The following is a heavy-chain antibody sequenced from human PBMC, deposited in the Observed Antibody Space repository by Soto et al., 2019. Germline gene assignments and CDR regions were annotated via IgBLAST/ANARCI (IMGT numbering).Heavy chain of an antibody. CDR2: INHSGST. V-gene: IGHV4-34*01. CDR3: ARGRYCSSTSCYLHYGMDV. CDR1: GGSFSGYY. J-gene: IGHJ6*02. D-gene: IGHD2-2*01. Sequence: PSETLSLTXAVYGGSFSGYYWSWIRQPPGKGLEWIGEINHSGSTNYNPSLKSRVTISVDTSKNQFSLKLSSVTAADTAVYYCARGRYCSSTSCYLHYGMDVWGQGTTVTVSS.